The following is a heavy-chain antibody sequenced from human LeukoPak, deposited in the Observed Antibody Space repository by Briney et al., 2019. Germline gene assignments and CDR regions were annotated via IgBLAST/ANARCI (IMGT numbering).Heavy chain of an antibody. CDR1: GYSISSGYY. Sequence: PSETLSLTCTVSGYSISSGYYWGWIRQPPGKGLEWIGSIYHSGSTYYNPSLKSRVTISVDTSKNQFSLKLSSVTAADTAVYYCARLGQWLVFRTPLYYFDYWGQGTLVTVSS. V-gene: IGHV4-38-2*02. CDR3: ARLGQWLVFRTPLYYFDY. CDR2: IYHSGST. D-gene: IGHD6-19*01. J-gene: IGHJ4*02.